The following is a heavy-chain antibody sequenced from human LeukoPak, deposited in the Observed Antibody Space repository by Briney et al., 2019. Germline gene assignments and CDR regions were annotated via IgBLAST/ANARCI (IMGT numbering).Heavy chain of an antibody. V-gene: IGHV3-48*04. D-gene: IGHD3-3*01. CDR1: GFTFSGYT. Sequence: PGGSLRLSCAASGFTFSGYTMNWVRQAPGKGLEWISYISSSSSTIYYADSVRGRFTISRDNAKNSLYLQMNSLRAEDTAVYYCAKEGSRYYDFWSGYSNWGQGTLVTVSS. CDR2: ISSSSSTI. J-gene: IGHJ4*02. CDR3: AKEGSRYYDFWSGYSN.